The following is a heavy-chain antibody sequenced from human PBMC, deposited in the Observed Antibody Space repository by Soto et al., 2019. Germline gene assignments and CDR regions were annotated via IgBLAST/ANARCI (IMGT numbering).Heavy chain of an antibody. D-gene: IGHD6-13*01. J-gene: IGHJ3*02. CDR2: IIPILGIA. CDR1: GGTSSSYT. V-gene: IGHV1-69*02. CDR3: VLIAAAGEVVFDI. Sequence: SVKVSCKASGGTSSSYTISWVRQAPGQGLEWMGRIIPILGIANYAQKFQGRVTITADKSTSTAYMELSSLRSEDTAVYYCVLIAAAGEVVFDIWGQGTMVTVSS.